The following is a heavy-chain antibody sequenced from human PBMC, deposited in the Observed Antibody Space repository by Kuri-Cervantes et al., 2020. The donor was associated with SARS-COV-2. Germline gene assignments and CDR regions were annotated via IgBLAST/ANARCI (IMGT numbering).Heavy chain of an antibody. CDR3: ATNLYGDYPDY. CDR1: GYTFTTYY. CDR2: INPSGGST. Sequence: ASVKVSCKASGYTFTTYYMHWVRQAPGQGLEWMGIINPSGGSTSYAQKFQGRVTMTRDTSTSTVYMQLSSLRSEDTAVYYCATNLYGDYPDYWGQGTLVTVSS. D-gene: IGHD4-17*01. J-gene: IGHJ4*02. V-gene: IGHV1-46*01.